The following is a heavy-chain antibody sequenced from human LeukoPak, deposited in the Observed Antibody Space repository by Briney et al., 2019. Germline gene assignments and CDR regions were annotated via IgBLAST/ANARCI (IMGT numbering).Heavy chain of an antibody. CDR2: IWYDGSNK. Sequence: GRSLRLSCAASGFTFSSYSMHWVRQAPGKGLEWVAVIWYDGSNKYYADSVKGRFTISRDNSKNTLYLQMNSLRAEDTAVYYSARGRINCNDSGGYRQRGYYFDCGAREPWSPSPQ. CDR3: ARGRINCNDSGGYRQRGYYFDC. V-gene: IGHV3-33*01. CDR1: GFTFSSYS. J-gene: IGHJ4*02. D-gene: IGHD3-22*01.